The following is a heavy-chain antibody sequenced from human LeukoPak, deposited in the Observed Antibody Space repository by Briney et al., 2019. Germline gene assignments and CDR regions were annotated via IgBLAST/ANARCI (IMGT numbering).Heavy chain of an antibody. V-gene: IGHV3-20*04. CDR1: GFTFDDYG. J-gene: IGHJ4*02. CDR2: INWNGGST. Sequence: GGSLRLSCAASGFTFDDYGMSWVRQAPGKGLEWVSGINWNGGSTGYADSVKGRFTISRDNAKNSLYLQMNSLRAEDTALYYCARGRGTTVAPYYFDYWGQGTLVTVSS. CDR3: ARGRGTTVAPYYFDY. D-gene: IGHD4-23*01.